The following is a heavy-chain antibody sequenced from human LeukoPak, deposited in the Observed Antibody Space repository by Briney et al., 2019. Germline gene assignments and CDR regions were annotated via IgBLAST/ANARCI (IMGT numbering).Heavy chain of an antibody. CDR2: INPSGGST. D-gene: IGHD4-17*01. CDR3: ARDISGDPYWYFDL. J-gene: IGHJ2*01. V-gene: IGHV1-46*01. CDR1: GYTFTSYY. Sequence: ASVKVSCKASGYTFTSYYMHWVRQAPGQGLEWMGIINPSGGSTSYAQKFQGRVTITADESTSTAYMELSSLRSEDTAVYYCARDISGDPYWYFDLWGRGTLVTVSS.